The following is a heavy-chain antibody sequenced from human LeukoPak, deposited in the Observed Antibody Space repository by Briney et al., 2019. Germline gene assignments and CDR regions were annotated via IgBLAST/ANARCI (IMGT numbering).Heavy chain of an antibody. V-gene: IGHV4-34*01. CDR2: INPSVTT. D-gene: IGHD3-9*01. CDR3: ARDGYYDILTGYGYYGMDV. Sequence: SETLSLSCAVSGGSFCGYYLSWIRQPPGTGLEWFGEINPSVTTNYTPSLKSRVTISVDTSKNQFSLKLSSVTAADTAVYYCARDGYYDILTGYGYYGMDVWGQGTTVTVSS. J-gene: IGHJ6*02. CDR1: GGSFCGYY.